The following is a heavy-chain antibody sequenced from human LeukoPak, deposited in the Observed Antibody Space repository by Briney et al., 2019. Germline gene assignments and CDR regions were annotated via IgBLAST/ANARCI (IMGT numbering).Heavy chain of an antibody. CDR2: ISAYNGNT. D-gene: IGHD3-10*01. CDR1: GFTLIRYG. J-gene: IGHJ4*02. CDR3: ARDVFTMVRGTLDY. Sequence: EASVKVSCKASGFTLIRYGISWVRQAPGQGLEWMGWISAYNGNTNYAQKLQGRVTMTTDTSTSTAYMELKSVRFHFTAVNDGARDVFTMVRGTLDYWGQGTLVTVSS. V-gene: IGHV1-18*01.